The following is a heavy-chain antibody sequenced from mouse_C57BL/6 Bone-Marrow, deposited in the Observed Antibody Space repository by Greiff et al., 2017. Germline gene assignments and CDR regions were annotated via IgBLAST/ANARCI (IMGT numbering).Heavy chain of an antibody. J-gene: IGHJ2*01. CDR1: GYSITSGYY. CDR2: LSYDGSN. V-gene: IGHV3-6*01. CDR3: ARAEGYYFDY. Sequence: EVKLMESGPGLVKPSQSLSLTCSVTGYSITSGYYWNWIRQFPGNKLEWMGYLSYDGSNNYNPSLKNRISITRDTSKNQFFLKLNSVTTEDTATYYCARAEGYYFDYWGQGTTLTVAS.